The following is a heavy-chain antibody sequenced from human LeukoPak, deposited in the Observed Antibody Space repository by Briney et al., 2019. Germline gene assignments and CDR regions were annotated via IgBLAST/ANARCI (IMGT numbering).Heavy chain of an antibody. CDR1: GYTFTSYY. D-gene: IGHD3-22*01. CDR2: FDPEDGET. CDR3: ATDLRDSSGYYYKYYGMDV. J-gene: IGHJ6*02. Sequence: ASVKVSCKASGYTFTSYYMHWVRQAPGKGLEWMGGFDPEDGETIYAQKFQGRVTMTEDTSTDTAYMELSSLRSEDTAVYYCATDLRDSSGYYYKYYGMDVWGQGTTVTVSS. V-gene: IGHV1-24*01.